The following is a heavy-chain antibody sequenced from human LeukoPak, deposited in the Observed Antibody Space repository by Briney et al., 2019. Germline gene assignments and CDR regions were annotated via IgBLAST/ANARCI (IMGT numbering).Heavy chain of an antibody. J-gene: IGHJ4*02. D-gene: IGHD4-23*01. CDR3: ARDPGGGGNPVWFAY. CDR1: GFTFSSYA. Sequence: GRSLRPSCAASGFTFSSYAMHWVRQAPGKGLEWVAVISYDGSNKYYADSVKGRFTISRDNSKNTLYLQMNSLRAEDTAVYYCARDPGGGGNPVWFAYWGQGTLVTVSS. V-gene: IGHV3-30*04. CDR2: ISYDGSNK.